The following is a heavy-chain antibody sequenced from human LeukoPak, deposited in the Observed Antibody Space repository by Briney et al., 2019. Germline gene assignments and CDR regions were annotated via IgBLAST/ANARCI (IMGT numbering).Heavy chain of an antibody. D-gene: IGHD3-22*01. J-gene: IGHJ4*02. CDR1: GFTFSSYA. V-gene: IGHV3-23*01. Sequence: QPGGSLRLSCAASGFTFSSYAMSWVRQAPGKGLEWVSLISGGGGSTYYADSVKGRFTISRDNAKNSLYLQVNGLRVEDTAMYYCAGGSGYLIDYWGQGTLVTVSS. CDR3: AGGSGYLIDY. CDR2: ISGGGGST.